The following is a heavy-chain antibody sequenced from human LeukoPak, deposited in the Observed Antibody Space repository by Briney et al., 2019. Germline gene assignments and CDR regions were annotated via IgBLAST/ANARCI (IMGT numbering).Heavy chain of an antibody. Sequence: GASVKVSCKASGYTFTSYDINWVRQATGQGLEWMGWMNPNSGNTGYAQKFQGRVTMTRNTSISTAYMELSSLRSEDTAVYYCARDRGAAAGYYYYYMDVWGKGTTVTVSS. D-gene: IGHD6-13*01. V-gene: IGHV1-8*01. J-gene: IGHJ6*03. CDR2: MNPNSGNT. CDR3: ARDRGAAAGYYYYYMDV. CDR1: GYTFTSYD.